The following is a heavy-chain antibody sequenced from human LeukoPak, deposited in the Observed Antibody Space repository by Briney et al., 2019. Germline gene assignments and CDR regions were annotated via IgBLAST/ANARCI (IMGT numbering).Heavy chain of an antibody. J-gene: IGHJ4*02. V-gene: IGHV3-30*04. D-gene: IGHD1/OR15-1a*01. CDR3: ARDERTGPPLDY. CDR2: ISYDGSNK. Sequence: GGSLRLSSAASGFTFSSYAMHWVRQAPGKGLEWVAVISYDGSNKYYADSVKGRFTISRDNSKNTLYLQMNSLRAEDTAVYYCARDERTGPPLDYWGQGTLVTVSS. CDR1: GFTFSSYA.